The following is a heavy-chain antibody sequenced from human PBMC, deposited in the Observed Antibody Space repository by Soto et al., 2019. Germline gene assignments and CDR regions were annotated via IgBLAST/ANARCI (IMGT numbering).Heavy chain of an antibody. Sequence: GGSLRLSCAASGFTFSSYAMSWVRQAPGKGLEWVSAISGSGGSTYYADSVKGRFTISRDNSKNTLYLQMNSLRAEDTAVYSCANSDGYSNYVRSFDIWGQGTMVTVSS. CDR1: GFTFSSYA. CDR3: ANSDGYSNYVRSFDI. CDR2: ISGSGGST. J-gene: IGHJ3*02. D-gene: IGHD4-4*01. V-gene: IGHV3-23*01.